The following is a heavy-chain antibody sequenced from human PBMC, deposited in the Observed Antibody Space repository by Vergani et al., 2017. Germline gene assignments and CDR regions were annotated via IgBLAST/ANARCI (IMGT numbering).Heavy chain of an antibody. CDR3: ARGGVGPTLNFDY. CDR1: GFTFSSYA. D-gene: IGHD1-26*01. V-gene: IGHV3-23*01. J-gene: IGHJ4*02. Sequence: EVQLLESGGGLVQPGGSLRLSCAASGFTFSSYAMSWVRQAPGKGLEWVSAISGSGGSTYYADSVKGRFTISRDNAKNSLYLQMNSLRAEDTALYYCARGGVGPTLNFDYWGQGTLVTVSS. CDR2: ISGSGGST.